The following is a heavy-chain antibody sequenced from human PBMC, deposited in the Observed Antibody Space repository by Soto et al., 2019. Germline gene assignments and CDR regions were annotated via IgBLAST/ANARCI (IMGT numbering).Heavy chain of an antibody. D-gene: IGHD6-19*01. CDR1: GFTFSSYD. Sequence: ESGGGLVQPGGSLRLSCAASGFTFSSYDMHWVRQTAGKGLEWVAAIGTTGDAYYPGSATGRFTISRENAKNSLYLQMNNLRVGDTAVYFCAGGRSGWYAEFGFWGQGTQVTVSS. CDR2: IGTTGDA. V-gene: IGHV3-13*01. CDR3: AGGRSGWYAEFGF. J-gene: IGHJ4*02.